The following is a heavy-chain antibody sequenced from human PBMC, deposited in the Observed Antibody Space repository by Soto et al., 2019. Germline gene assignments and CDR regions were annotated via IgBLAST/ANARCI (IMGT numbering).Heavy chain of an antibody. J-gene: IGHJ3*02. Sequence: LRLSCAASGFTFSSYSMNWVRQAPGKGLEWVSYISSSSSNIHYADSVKGRFTVSRDKAKNSLYLQMNSLRDEDTAVYFCARDYVGYSSSWYAFDIWGQGTMVTVSS. CDR2: ISSSSSNI. CDR1: GFTFSSYS. D-gene: IGHD6-13*01. CDR3: ARDYVGYSSSWYAFDI. V-gene: IGHV3-48*02.